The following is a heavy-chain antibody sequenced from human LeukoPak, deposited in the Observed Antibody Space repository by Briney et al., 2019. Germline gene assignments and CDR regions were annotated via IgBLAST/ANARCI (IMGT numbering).Heavy chain of an antibody. CDR1: GYSFTSYW. J-gene: IGHJ6*02. D-gene: IGHD5-18*01. CDR3: ARLADTAMGYYYYGMDV. CDR2: IYPGDSDT. Sequence: GESLKISCKGSGYSFTSYWIGWVCQMPGKGLEWMGIIYPGDSDTRYSPSFQGQVTISADKSISTAYLQWSSLKASDTAMYYCARLADTAMGYYYYGMDVWGQGTTVTVSS. V-gene: IGHV5-51*01.